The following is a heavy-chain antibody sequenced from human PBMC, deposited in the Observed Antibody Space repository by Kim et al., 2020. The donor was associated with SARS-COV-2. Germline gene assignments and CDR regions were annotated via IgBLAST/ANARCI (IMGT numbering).Heavy chain of an antibody. Sequence: GESLKISCQGSGYELNTYWIAWVRQMPGKGLEWMGIIYPGDSDTRYSPSFQGQVTISADKSISTAYLQWSSLKASDTAMYYCARQRYCSGGSCFADYWGQGTLVTVSS. CDR3: ARQRYCSGGSCFADY. CDR1: GYELNTYW. V-gene: IGHV5-51*01. D-gene: IGHD2-15*01. J-gene: IGHJ4*02. CDR2: IYPGDSDT.